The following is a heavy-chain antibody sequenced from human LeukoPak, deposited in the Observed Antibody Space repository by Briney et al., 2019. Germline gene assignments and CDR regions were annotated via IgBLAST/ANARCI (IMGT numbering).Heavy chain of an antibody. CDR2: IKQDGSEK. J-gene: IGHJ6*02. Sequence: GSLRLSCAASGFTFSSYWMSWVRQAPGKGLEWVANIKQDGSEKYYVDSVKGRFTISRDNAKNSLYLQMNSLRAEDTAVYYCARDRYSGYDYYYYGMDVWGQGTTVTVSS. D-gene: IGHD5-12*01. CDR3: ARDRYSGYDYYYYGMDV. V-gene: IGHV3-7*01. CDR1: GFTFSSYW.